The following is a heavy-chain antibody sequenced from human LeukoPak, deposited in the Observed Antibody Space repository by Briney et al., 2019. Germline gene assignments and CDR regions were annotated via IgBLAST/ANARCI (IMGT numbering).Heavy chain of an antibody. V-gene: IGHV1-2*02. Sequence: KPGASVKVSCKASGYTFTGYYMHWVRQAPAQGLEWMGWINPNSGGTNYAQKFQGRVTMTRDTSITTAYMDLSRLRSDDTAVYYCASYPYSSGWYYYYGMDVWGQGTTVTVSS. CDR3: ASYPYSSGWYYYYGMDV. CDR2: INPNSGGT. J-gene: IGHJ6*02. D-gene: IGHD6-19*01. CDR1: GYTFTGYY.